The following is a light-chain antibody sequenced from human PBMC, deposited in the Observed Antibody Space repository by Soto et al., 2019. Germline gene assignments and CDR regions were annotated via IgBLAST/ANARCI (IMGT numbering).Light chain of an antibody. V-gene: IGKV1-33*01. CDR3: QQYDNLPPFT. CDR1: QDVSNY. J-gene: IGKJ3*01. Sequence: DIQMTQSPSSLSASVGDRVTITCQASQDVSNYLNWYQQKPGKAPKLLIYCASNLETGVPSRFSGSGSGTDFTFTISSLQPEDIATYYCQQYDNLPPFTFGPGTKVDIK. CDR2: CAS.